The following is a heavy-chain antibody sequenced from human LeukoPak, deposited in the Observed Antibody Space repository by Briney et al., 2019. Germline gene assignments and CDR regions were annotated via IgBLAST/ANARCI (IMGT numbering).Heavy chain of an antibody. J-gene: IGHJ5*02. CDR2: IRSKAYGGTT. CDR1: GFTFGDYA. CDR3: TRDGVDP. Sequence: GGSLRLSCTASGFTFGDYAMSWVRQAPGKGLEWVGFIRSKAYGGTTEYAASVKGRFTISRDDSKSIAYLQMNSLKTEDTAEYYCTRDGVDPWGQGTLVTVSS. V-gene: IGHV3-49*04.